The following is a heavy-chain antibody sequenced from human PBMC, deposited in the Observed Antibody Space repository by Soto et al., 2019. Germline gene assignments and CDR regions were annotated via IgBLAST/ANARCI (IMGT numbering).Heavy chain of an antibody. J-gene: IGHJ4*02. V-gene: IGHV3-23*01. CDR3: AKSQPLMAARLYYFDY. CDR2: ISGSGGST. CDR1: GFTFSSYA. Sequence: EVQLLESGGGLVQPGGSLRLSCAASGFTFSSYAMSWVRQAPGKGLEWVSAISGSGGSTYYADSVKGRFTISRDNSKNTLYLQMNSLRAEDTAVYYCAKSQPLMAARLYYFDYWGQGTLVTVSS. D-gene: IGHD6-6*01.